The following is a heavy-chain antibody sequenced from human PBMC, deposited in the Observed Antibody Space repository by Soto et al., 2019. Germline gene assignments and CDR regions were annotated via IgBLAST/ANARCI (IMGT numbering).Heavy chain of an antibody. D-gene: IGHD6-25*01. Sequence: PGESLKISCKGSGFGFTSYWIGWVRQMPGKGLECMGIIYPRDSDTRYNPSFQGQVTISVDKSISTAYLLWSSLKTSDTAMYYCARTGAADAFQIWGQGTMVTVSS. CDR1: GFGFTSYW. V-gene: IGHV5-51*01. CDR3: ARTGAADAFQI. CDR2: IYPRDSDT. J-gene: IGHJ3*02.